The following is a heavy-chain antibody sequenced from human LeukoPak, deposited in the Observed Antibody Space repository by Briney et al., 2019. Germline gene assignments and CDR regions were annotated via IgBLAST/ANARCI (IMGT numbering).Heavy chain of an antibody. V-gene: IGHV1-58*01. CDR2: IVVGSGNT. CDR1: GFTFTSSA. Sequence: GASVKVSCKASGFTFTSSAVQWVRQARGQRLEWIGWIVVGSGNTNYAQKFQGRVTITTDASTSTAYMELSRLRSDDTAVYYCARDGGLSDFWSGYINYYYYYMDVWGKGTTVTVSS. J-gene: IGHJ6*03. CDR3: ARDGGLSDFWSGYINYYYYYMDV. D-gene: IGHD3-3*01.